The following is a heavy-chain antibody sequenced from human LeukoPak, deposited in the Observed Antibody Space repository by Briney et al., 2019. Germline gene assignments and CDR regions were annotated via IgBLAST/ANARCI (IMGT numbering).Heavy chain of an antibody. Sequence: PGGSLRLSCAASGITFSSYAMHWVRQAPGKGLEWVAVISYDGSNKYYADSVKGRFTISRDNSKNTLYLQMNSLRAEDTAVYYCASEEGPVDYWGQGTLVTVSS. CDR2: ISYDGSNK. J-gene: IGHJ4*02. CDR3: ASEEGPVDY. CDR1: GITFSSYA. V-gene: IGHV3-30-3*01.